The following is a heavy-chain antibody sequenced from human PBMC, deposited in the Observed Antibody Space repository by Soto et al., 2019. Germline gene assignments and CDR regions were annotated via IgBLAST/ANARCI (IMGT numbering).Heavy chain of an antibody. J-gene: IGHJ4*02. CDR3: ATRSPAFDY. CDR2: ISTDKGKT. Sequence: QVQLVQSGPEVKKPGASVKVSCKTSGYTVTSFGISWVRQAPGQGLEWMGWISTDKGKTNYAQKFQGRVTMTTDTSTSTAYMELRSLRSDDTAVYYCATRSPAFDYWGQGTLVTVSS. V-gene: IGHV1-18*01. CDR1: GYTVTSFG.